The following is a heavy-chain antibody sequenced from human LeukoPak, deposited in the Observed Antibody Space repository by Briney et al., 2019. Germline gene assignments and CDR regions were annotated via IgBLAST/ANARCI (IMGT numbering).Heavy chain of an antibody. Sequence: GESLKISCKGSGYSFTSYWIGWVRQMPGKGLEWMGIIYPGDSDTRCSPSFQGQVTISADKSISTAYLQWSSLKASDTAMYYCARRGYSYGPYVDYWGQGTLVTVSS. V-gene: IGHV5-51*01. J-gene: IGHJ4*02. CDR3: ARRGYSYGPYVDY. CDR1: GYSFTSYW. CDR2: IYPGDSDT. D-gene: IGHD5-18*01.